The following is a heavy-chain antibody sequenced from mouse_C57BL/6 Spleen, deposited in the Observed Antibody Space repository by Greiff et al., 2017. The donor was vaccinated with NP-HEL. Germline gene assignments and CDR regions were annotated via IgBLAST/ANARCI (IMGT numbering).Heavy chain of an antibody. CDR2: IYPGDGDT. V-gene: IGHV1-80*01. D-gene: IGHD4-1*01. Sequence: QVQLQQSGAELVKPGASVKISCKASGYAFSSYWMNWVKQRPGKGLEWIGQIYPGDGDTNYNGKFKGKATLTADKSSSTAYMQLSSLTSEDSAVYCCARSWDEGYYHAMDYWGQGTSVTVSS. CDR1: GYAFSSYW. J-gene: IGHJ4*01. CDR3: ARSWDEGYYHAMDY.